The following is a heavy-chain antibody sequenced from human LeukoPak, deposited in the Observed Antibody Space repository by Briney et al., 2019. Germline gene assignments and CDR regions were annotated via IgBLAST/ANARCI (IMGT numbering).Heavy chain of an antibody. CDR1: GFTFSSYA. Sequence: GGSLRLSCAASGFTFSSYAMTWVRQAPGKGLEWVSAISGSGGSTYYADSVKGRFTISRDNSKNTLYLQMNSLRAEDTAVYYCAKEEFECGGDCRYGMDVWGQGTTVTVSS. V-gene: IGHV3-23*01. CDR2: ISGSGGST. J-gene: IGHJ6*02. D-gene: IGHD2-21*02. CDR3: AKEEFECGGDCRYGMDV.